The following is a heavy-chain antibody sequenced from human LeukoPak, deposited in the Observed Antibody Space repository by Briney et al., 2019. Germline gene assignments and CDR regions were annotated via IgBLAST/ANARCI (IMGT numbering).Heavy chain of an antibody. V-gene: IGHV4-30-4*01. CDR3: ASGRLRMGYCDN. CDR2: IYYSGST. D-gene: IGHD2-15*01. CDR1: GGSISSGDYY. Sequence: SETLSLTCTVSGGSISSGDYYWSWIRQPPGKGLEWIGYIYYSGSTYYNPSLKSRVTISVDTSKNQFSLKLSSVTAADTAVYYCASGRLRMGYCDNWGQGTLVTVSS. J-gene: IGHJ4*02.